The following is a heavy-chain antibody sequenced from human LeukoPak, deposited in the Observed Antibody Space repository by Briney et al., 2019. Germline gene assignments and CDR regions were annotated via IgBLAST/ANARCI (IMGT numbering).Heavy chain of an antibody. CDR3: AREFALGWLRSIAAAGTGDFDY. CDR2: IYHSGST. CDR1: GYSISSGYY. D-gene: IGHD6-13*01. V-gene: IGHV4-38-2*02. J-gene: IGHJ4*02. Sequence: SETLSLTCTVSGYSISSGYYWGWIRQPPGKGLEWIGSIYHSGSTYYNPSLKSRVTISVDTSKNQFSLKLSSVTAADTAVYYCAREFALGWLRSIAAAGTGDFDYWGQGTLVTVSS.